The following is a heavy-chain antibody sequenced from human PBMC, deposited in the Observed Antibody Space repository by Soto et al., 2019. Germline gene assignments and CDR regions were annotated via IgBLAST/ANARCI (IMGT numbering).Heavy chain of an antibody. D-gene: IGHD3-10*01. V-gene: IGHV3-53*01. Sequence: GGSLRLSCAASGFTVSSNYMSWVRQAPGKGLEWVSVIYSGGSTYYADSVKGRFTISRDNSKNTLYLQMNSLRAEDTAVYYCAMGDYYGSGRIDYWGQGTLVTVSS. CDR3: AMGDYYGSGRIDY. CDR2: IYSGGST. J-gene: IGHJ4*02. CDR1: GFTVSSNY.